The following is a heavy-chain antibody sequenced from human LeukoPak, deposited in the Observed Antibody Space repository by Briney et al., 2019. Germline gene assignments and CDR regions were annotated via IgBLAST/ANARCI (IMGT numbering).Heavy chain of an antibody. CDR2: INPNSGGT. CDR1: GYTFTSYY. Sequence: GASVKVSCKASGYTFTSYYMHWVRQAPGQGLEWMGWINPNSGGTNYTQKFQGRVTMTRDTSISTAYMELSRLRSDDTAVYYCARVLEEVSYFDYWGQGTLVTVSS. J-gene: IGHJ4*02. CDR3: ARVLEEVSYFDY. D-gene: IGHD2-15*01. V-gene: IGHV1-2*02.